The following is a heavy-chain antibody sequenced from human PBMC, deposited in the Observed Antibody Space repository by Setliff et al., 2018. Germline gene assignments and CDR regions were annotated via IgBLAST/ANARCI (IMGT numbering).Heavy chain of an antibody. CDR2: ITSSGDTM. D-gene: IGHD3-3*01. V-gene: IGHV3-48*01. CDR1: GYTFTSYY. Sequence: GASVKVSCKASGYTFTSYYMHWVRQASGKGLEWVSYITSSGDTMNYADSVKGRFTISRDNAQNSLYLQMNSLRAEDTAVYYCARSYNFWSGPALDVWGKGTTVTVSS. CDR3: ARSYNFWSGPALDV. J-gene: IGHJ6*04.